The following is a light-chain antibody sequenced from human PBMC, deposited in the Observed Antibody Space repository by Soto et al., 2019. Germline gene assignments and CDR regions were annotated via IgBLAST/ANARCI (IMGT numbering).Light chain of an antibody. CDR2: WAS. Sequence: DIVMTQSPDSLAVSLGERATINCKSSQSVLYSSNNKNYLAWYQQKPGQPPKLLFYWASTRESGVPDRFSVSGAGTDFTLTISSLQAEEVAVYYCQQYYTTPQTFGKGTKVEVE. V-gene: IGKV4-1*01. J-gene: IGKJ1*01. CDR1: QSVLYSSNNKNY. CDR3: QQYYTTPQT.